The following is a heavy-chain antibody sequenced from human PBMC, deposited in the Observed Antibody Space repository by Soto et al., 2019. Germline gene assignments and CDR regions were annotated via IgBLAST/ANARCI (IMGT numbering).Heavy chain of an antibody. V-gene: IGHV4-31*03. CDR1: GGSISRGGYY. J-gene: IGHJ4*02. CDR2: IYYSEST. CDR3: ARGVRFFDWLDLFDY. Sequence: QVQLQESGPGLVKPSQTLSLTCTVSGGSISRGGYYWSWIRQHPGKGLEWIGNIYYSESTYSNPSLKSRITISVDTSKNQFSLKLSSVTAADTAVYYCARGVRFFDWLDLFDYWGQGTPVTVSS. D-gene: IGHD3-9*01.